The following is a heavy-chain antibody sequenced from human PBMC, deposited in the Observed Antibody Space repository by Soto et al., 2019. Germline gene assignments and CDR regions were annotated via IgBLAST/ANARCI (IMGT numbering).Heavy chain of an antibody. V-gene: IGHV4-61*01. Sequence: SETLSLTCSVSGGSVSSGTYYWSWIRQPPGKGLEWTGYFYYSGSPYYNPSLKSRVTISVDTSKNQFSLKLTSVTAADTAVYYCAREDFYNGLDVWGQGTTVTVSS. J-gene: IGHJ6*02. CDR1: GGSVSSGTYY. CDR2: FYYSGSP. CDR3: AREDFYNGLDV.